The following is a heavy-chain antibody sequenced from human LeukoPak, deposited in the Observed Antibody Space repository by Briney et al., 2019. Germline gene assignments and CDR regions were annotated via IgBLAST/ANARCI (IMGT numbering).Heavy chain of an antibody. J-gene: IGHJ3*02. Sequence: SETLSLTCTVSGGSISRYHWGWIRQPAGKGLEWIGRIYSSGSTNYNPSLKSRVTISVDTSKNQFSLKLSSVTAADTAVYYCARVRDGYNYDAFDIWGQGTMVTVSS. CDR2: IYSSGST. CDR3: ARVRDGYNYDAFDI. V-gene: IGHV4-4*07. D-gene: IGHD5-24*01. CDR1: GGSISRYH.